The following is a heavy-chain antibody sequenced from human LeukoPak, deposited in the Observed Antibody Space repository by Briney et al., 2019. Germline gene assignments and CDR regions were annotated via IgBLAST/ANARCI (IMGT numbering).Heavy chain of an antibody. Sequence: PSETLSLTCTVSGGSISSYYWSWIRQPAGKGLEWIGRIYTSGSTNYNPSLKSRVTMSVDTSKNQFSLKLSSVTAADTAVYYYARENTNTAMATIDYWGQGTLVTVSS. CDR1: GGSISSYY. V-gene: IGHV4-4*07. CDR3: ARENTNTAMATIDY. D-gene: IGHD5-18*01. CDR2: IYTSGST. J-gene: IGHJ4*02.